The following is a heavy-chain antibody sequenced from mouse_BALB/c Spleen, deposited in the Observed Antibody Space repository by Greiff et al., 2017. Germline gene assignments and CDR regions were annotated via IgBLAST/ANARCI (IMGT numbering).Heavy chain of an antibody. CDR1: VFSLTSYG. V-gene: IGHV2-9*02. CDR2: IWAGGST. J-gene: IGHJ4*01. Sequence: VQLSQSGPGLVAPSQSLSITCTVSVFSLTSYGVHWVRQPPGKGLEWLGVIWAGGSTHYNSALMSRLSISKDNSKSQVFLKMNSLQTDDTAMYYGARDGLLLDYRGQGTSGIDSS. CDR3: ARDGLLLDY. D-gene: IGHD3-1*01.